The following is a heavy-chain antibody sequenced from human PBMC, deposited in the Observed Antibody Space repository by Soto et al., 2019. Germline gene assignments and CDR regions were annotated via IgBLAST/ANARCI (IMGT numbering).Heavy chain of an antibody. CDR2: IYCSGST. D-gene: IGHD3-22*01. CDR3: AREHSGSYYYDC. V-gene: IGHV4-31*03. J-gene: IGHJ4*02. Sequence: LSLTCTVSGGSISSGAYSWSWIRQDPGKGLEWIGYIYCSGSTYYNPSLKSRVTISVDTSKNQFFLKLSSVTAADTALYYCAREHSGSYYYDCWGQGTLVTVSS. CDR1: GGSISSGAYS.